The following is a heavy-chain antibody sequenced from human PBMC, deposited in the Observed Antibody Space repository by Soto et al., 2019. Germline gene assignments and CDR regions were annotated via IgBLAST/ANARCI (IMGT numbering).Heavy chain of an antibody. J-gene: IGHJ3*02. Sequence: EVQLVESGGGLVKPGGSLRLSCAASGFTFSSYSMNWVRQAPGKGLEWVSYISSSSSTIYYADSVKGRFTISRDNAKNSLYLQMNSLRDEDTAVYYCARDYQYSSGWYGGRAFDIWGQGTMVTVSS. CDR1: GFTFSSYS. V-gene: IGHV3-48*02. D-gene: IGHD6-19*01. CDR3: ARDYQYSSGWYGGRAFDI. CDR2: ISSSSSTI.